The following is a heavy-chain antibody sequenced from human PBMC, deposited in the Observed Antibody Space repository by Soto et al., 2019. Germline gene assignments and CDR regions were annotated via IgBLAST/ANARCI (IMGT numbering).Heavy chain of an antibody. V-gene: IGHV4-4*07. CDR2: IYTSGST. D-gene: IGHD5-18*01. Sequence: PSETLSLTSTVSGGSIGSYYGSWIRQPAGKGLEWIGRIYTSGSTNYNPSLKSRVTMSVDTSKNQFSLKLSSVPAADTAVYYCASLYSYGSPDYYYGMDVWGQGTPVTVSS. CDR1: GGSIGSYY. J-gene: IGHJ6*02. CDR3: ASLYSYGSPDYYYGMDV.